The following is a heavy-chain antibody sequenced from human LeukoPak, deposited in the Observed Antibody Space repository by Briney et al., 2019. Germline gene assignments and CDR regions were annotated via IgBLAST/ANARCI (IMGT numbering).Heavy chain of an antibody. CDR2: IYASGST. CDR3: ARDSRDYGYFDY. D-gene: IGHD4-17*01. Sequence: MPSETLSLTCTVSGGSISSYFWSWIRQPAGKGLEWIGRIYASGSTNYNPSLKSRVTLSLDTSKKQFSLKLTSVTAADTAVYYCARDSRDYGYFDYWGQGTLVTVSS. CDR1: GGSISSYF. V-gene: IGHV4-4*07. J-gene: IGHJ4*02.